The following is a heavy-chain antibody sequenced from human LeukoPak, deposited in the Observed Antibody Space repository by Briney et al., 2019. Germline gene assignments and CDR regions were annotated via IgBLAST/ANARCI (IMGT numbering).Heavy chain of an antibody. CDR3: AKKAQYNGNYPLDY. Sequence: GGSLRLSCAASGFTLTSYSMSWVRQAPGKGLEWVSGTSDRGDYTYYADSVKGRSTISRDNPKNTLYLQMTSLRAEDTALYFCAKKAQYNGNYPLDYWGQGTLVTVSS. V-gene: IGHV3-23*01. J-gene: IGHJ4*02. D-gene: IGHD1-26*01. CDR1: GFTLTSYS. CDR2: TSDRGDYT.